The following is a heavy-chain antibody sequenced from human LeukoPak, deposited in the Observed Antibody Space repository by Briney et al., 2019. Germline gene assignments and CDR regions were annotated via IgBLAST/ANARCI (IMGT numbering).Heavy chain of an antibody. Sequence: ASLKVSCKASGYTFTSYDINWVRQATGQGLEWMGWMNPNSGNTGYAQKLQGRVTMTRNSSISTAYMELSSLRSEDTAVYYCARGLMVYAGIRFDPWGQGTLVTVSS. J-gene: IGHJ5*02. V-gene: IGHV1-8*01. D-gene: IGHD2-8*01. CDR2: MNPNSGNT. CDR1: GYTFTSYD. CDR3: ARGLMVYAGIRFDP.